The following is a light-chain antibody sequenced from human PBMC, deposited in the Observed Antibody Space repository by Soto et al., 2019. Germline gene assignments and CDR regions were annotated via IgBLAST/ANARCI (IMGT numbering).Light chain of an antibody. CDR3: ASWDDDLNGPI. CDR1: HSNVGVNA. J-gene: IGLJ2*01. V-gene: IGLV1-44*01. CDR2: TDD. Sequence: QSVLTQPPSASGTPGQRVVISCSGSHSNVGVNAISWYQHLPGTAPRLLLHTDDQRPSGIPDRFSASHSGTSASLAISRLQYEDEGHYYCASWDDDLNGPIFGGGTKVTVL.